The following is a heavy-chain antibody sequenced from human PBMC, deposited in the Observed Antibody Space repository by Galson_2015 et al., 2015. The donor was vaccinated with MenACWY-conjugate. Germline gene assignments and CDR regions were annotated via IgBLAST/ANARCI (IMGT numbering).Heavy chain of an antibody. Sequence: FAISGDSVSSNTAAWNWIRQSPSRGLEWLGRTYYRSQWNNDYTISVRGRITINPDTSKNQVSLHLNSVTPEGTAVYYCAREESGTYSFAYWGQGTLVTVSS. V-gene: IGHV6-1*01. CDR1: GDSVSSNTAA. CDR2: TYYRSQWNN. D-gene: IGHD1-26*01. CDR3: AREESGTYSFAY. J-gene: IGHJ4*02.